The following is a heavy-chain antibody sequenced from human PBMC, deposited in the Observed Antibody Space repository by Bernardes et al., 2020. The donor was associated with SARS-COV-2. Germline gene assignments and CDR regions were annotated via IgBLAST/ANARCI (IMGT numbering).Heavy chain of an antibody. CDR2: ISGSGGTT. J-gene: IGHJ5*02. D-gene: IGHD2-2*01. CDR3: GKDHGGVVPAASFNWFDP. Sequence: GGSLRLSCAASGFTFSACAMSWVRQAPGKGLEWVSTISGSGGTTFYADSVKGRFTISRDNSKNTLYLQLNSLRVEDTAVYFCGKDHGGVVPAASFNWFDPRGQGTLVTVSS. CDR1: GFTFSACA. V-gene: IGHV3-23*01.